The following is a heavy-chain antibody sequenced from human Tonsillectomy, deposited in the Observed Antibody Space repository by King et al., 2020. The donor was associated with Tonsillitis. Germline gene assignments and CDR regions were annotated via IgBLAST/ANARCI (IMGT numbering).Heavy chain of an antibody. Sequence: VQLVESGGGLVQPGGSLRLSCAASGFTFSNYAMSWVRQAPGKGLEGVSVISGSGGRTYYADSVKGRFTISRDNSKNTLYLQMNSLRAEDTAGYYCAKDGEVVTMAFDYWGQGTLVTVSS. CDR3: AKDGEVVTMAFDY. V-gene: IGHV3-23*04. CDR2: ISGSGGRT. D-gene: IGHD4-23*01. J-gene: IGHJ4*02. CDR1: GFTFSNYA.